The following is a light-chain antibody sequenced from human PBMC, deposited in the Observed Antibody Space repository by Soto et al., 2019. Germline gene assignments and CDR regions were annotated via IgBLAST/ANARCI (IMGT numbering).Light chain of an antibody. J-gene: IGLJ1*01. V-gene: IGLV2-23*01. CDR3: CSYATSTTYV. CDR1: SSDVGTYNL. CDR2: EAN. Sequence: QSVLTQPASVSGSPGQSITISCTGTSSDVGTYNLVSWYQQHPNKAPKLLIYEANKRPSGVSNRFSGSKSGNTASLTISGLQAEDEADYYCCSYATSTTYVFGSGTKVTV.